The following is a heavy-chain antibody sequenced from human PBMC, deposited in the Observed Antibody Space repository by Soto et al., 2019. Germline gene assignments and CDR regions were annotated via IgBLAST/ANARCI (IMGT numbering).Heavy chain of an antibody. CDR1: GFSSSHYE. J-gene: IGHJ3*01. V-gene: IGHV3-48*03. Sequence: EVQLVESGGGLVQPGGALRLSCTASGFSSSHYEMNWIRQAPGKCLEWVSHISTTGTSPYYADSVRGRVTVSRDTANNSIDLQLNSLRAEDTDLYYCARDGHRGTSDAFDVWGQGTMVTVSS. CDR3: ARDGHRGTSDAFDV. CDR2: ISTTGTSP. D-gene: IGHD3-10*01.